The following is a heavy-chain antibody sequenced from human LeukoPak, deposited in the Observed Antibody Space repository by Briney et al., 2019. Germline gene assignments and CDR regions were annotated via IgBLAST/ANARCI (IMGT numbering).Heavy chain of an antibody. Sequence: SETLSLTCAVYGGSFSGYYWSWIRQPPGKGLEWIGEINHSGSTNYNPSLKSRVTISVDTSKNQFSLKLSPVTAADTAVYYCARGRGIAAAGTFQHWGQGTLVTVSS. V-gene: IGHV4-34*01. J-gene: IGHJ1*01. CDR1: GGSFSGYY. CDR2: INHSGST. D-gene: IGHD6-13*01. CDR3: ARGRGIAAAGTFQH.